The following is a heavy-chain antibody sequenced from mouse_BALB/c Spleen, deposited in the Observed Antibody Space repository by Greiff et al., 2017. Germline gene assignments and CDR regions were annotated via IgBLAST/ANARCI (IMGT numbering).Heavy chain of an antibody. CDR1: GFTFTDYY. Sequence: EVQVVESGGGLVQPGGSLRLSCATSGFTFTDYYMSWVRQPPGKALEWLGFIRNKANGYTTEYSASVKGRFTISRDNSQSILYLQMNTLRAEDSATYYCARVPYYYGSHWGQGTLVTVSA. J-gene: IGHJ3*01. CDR3: ARVPYYYGSH. V-gene: IGHV7-3*02. CDR2: IRNKANGYTT. D-gene: IGHD1-1*01.